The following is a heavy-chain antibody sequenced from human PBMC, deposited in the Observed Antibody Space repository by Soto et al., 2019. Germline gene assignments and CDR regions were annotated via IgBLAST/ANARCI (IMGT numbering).Heavy chain of an antibody. V-gene: IGHV2-5*01. D-gene: IGHD3-10*01. CDR1: GFSLSTSGVN. J-gene: IGHJ4*02. CDR3: AHRRNSGSDFDY. CDR2: IYWNDDK. Sequence: QITLEESGPTLVKPTQTLTLTCTFSGFSLSTSGVNVGWIRQPPGKALEWLALIYWNDDKRYSPSLKSRRTITKDTSKNQVVLTMTNMDPVDTATYYCAHRRNSGSDFDYWGQGTLVTVSS.